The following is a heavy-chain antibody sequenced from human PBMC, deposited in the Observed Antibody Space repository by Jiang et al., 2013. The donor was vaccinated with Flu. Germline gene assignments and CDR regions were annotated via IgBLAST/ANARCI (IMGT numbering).Heavy chain of an antibody. CDR1: GGTFSSYA. J-gene: IGHJ2*01. CDR2: IIPIFGTA. Sequence: CKASGGTFSSYAISWVRQAPGQGLEWMGGIIPIFGTANYAQKFQGRVTITADESTSTAYMELSSLRSEDTAVYYCARASGFEGAEVGATTFWYFDLWGRGTLVTVSS. CDR3: ARASGFEGAEVGATTFWYFDL. D-gene: IGHD1-26*01. V-gene: IGHV1-69*01.